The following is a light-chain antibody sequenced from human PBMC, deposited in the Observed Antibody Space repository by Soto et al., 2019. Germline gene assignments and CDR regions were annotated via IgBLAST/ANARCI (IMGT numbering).Light chain of an antibody. V-gene: IGKV3-11*01. CDR1: QNISIY. CDR2: DAS. CDR3: QQCNNWPPEIT. Sequence: LVLTQSPATLSLSPGQRATLSCRASQNISIYLAWYQQKPGQAPRLLIYDASNRATGIPARFSGSGSGTDFTLTISSLEPEDFAVYYCQQCNNWPPEITFGQGTRLEIK. J-gene: IGKJ5*01.